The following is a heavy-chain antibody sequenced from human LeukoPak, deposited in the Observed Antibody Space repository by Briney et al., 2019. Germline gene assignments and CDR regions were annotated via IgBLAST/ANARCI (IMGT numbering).Heavy chain of an antibody. CDR1: GFSLSTSGMC. CDR2: IDWDDDK. CDR3: ARTPPVAAAGSFDY. V-gene: IGHV2-70*11. D-gene: IGHD6-13*01. Sequence: SGPTLVNPTQTLTLTCTFSGFSLSTSGMCVSWIRQPPGKALEWLSRIDWDDDKYYSTSLKTRLTISMDTSKNQVVLTMTNMDPVDTATYYCARTPPVAAAGSFDYWGQGTLVTVSS. J-gene: IGHJ4*02.